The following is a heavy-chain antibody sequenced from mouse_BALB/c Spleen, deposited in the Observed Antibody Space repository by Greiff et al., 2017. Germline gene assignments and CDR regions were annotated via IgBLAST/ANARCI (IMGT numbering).Heavy chain of an antibody. V-gene: IGHV5-9-4*01. Sequence: EVKVVDSGGGLVKPGGSLKLSCAASGFTFSSYAMSWVRQSPEKRLEWVAEISSGGSYTYYPDTVTGRFTISRDNAKNTLYLEMSSLRSEDTAMYYCARDEGNYYAMDYWGQGTSVTVSS. D-gene: IGHD2-14*01. CDR2: ISSGGSYT. CDR3: ARDEGNYYAMDY. J-gene: IGHJ4*01. CDR1: GFTFSSYA.